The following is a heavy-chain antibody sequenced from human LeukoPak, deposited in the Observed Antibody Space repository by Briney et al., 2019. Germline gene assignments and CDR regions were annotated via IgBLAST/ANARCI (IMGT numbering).Heavy chain of an antibody. Sequence: SVKVSCKASGGTFSSYAISWVRQAPGQGLEWMGRIIPILGIAYYAQKFQGRVTITADKSTSTAYMELSSLRSEDTAVYYCARSPSDIIAAAEFDPWGQGTLVTVSS. D-gene: IGHD6-13*01. V-gene: IGHV1-69*04. J-gene: IGHJ5*02. CDR2: IIPILGIA. CDR1: GGTFSSYA. CDR3: ARSPSDIIAAAEFDP.